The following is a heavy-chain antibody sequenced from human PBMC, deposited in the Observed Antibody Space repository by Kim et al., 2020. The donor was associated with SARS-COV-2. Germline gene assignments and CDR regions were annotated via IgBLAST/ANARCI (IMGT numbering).Heavy chain of an antibody. CDR3: ARCRSSGWYVGYFDY. V-gene: IGHV4-4*09. D-gene: IGHD6-19*01. Sequence: NPYLKSRVTISVDTSKNQFSLKLSSVTAADTAVYYCARCRSSGWYVGYFDYWGQGTLVTVSS. J-gene: IGHJ4*02.